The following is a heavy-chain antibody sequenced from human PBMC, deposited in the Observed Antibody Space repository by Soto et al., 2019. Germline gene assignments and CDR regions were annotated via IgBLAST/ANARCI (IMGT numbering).Heavy chain of an antibody. V-gene: IGHV4-34*01. CDR2: INHFGST. J-gene: IGHJ1*01. D-gene: IGHD2-2*02. Sequence: SENLSLTCAVYGGSFSGYYWSWVRQPPGKGLEWIGEINHFGSTNYNPSLKSRVTISVDTSKNQFSLKLNSVTAADTAVSYCARGVYCSSTNCYTDYFQHWGQGTLVTVYS. CDR3: ARGVYCSSTNCYTDYFQH. CDR1: GGSFSGYY.